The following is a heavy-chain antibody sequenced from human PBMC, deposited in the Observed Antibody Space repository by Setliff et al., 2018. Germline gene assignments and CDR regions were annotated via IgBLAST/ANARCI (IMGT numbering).Heavy chain of an antibody. CDR2: XXXXXXXX. J-gene: IGHJ3*02. CDR1: GYTFTGHH. Sequence: ASVKVSCKASGYTFTGHHLHWVRQAPGQGXXXXXXXXXXXXXXXXXXXXXXXVTXXXXTSISTAYMELSRLRSDDTAMYYCARDLIAVAATTAFDIWGQGTMVTVSS. CDR3: ARDLIAVAATTAFDI. V-gene: IGHV1-2*02. D-gene: IGHD6-19*01.